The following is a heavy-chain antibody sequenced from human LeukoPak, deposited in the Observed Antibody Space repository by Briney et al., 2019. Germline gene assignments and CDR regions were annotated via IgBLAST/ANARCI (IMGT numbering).Heavy chain of an antibody. Sequence: ASVKVSCKASGYTFSSYEISWVRQAPGQGLEWMGWTSAYNGNTNYAQKLQGRVTMTTDTSTSTAYMELRSLRSDDTAVYYCARDGVYSGYDDDAFDIWGQGTMVTVSS. J-gene: IGHJ3*02. D-gene: IGHD5-12*01. CDR2: TSAYNGNT. V-gene: IGHV1-18*01. CDR1: GYTFSSYE. CDR3: ARDGVYSGYDDDAFDI.